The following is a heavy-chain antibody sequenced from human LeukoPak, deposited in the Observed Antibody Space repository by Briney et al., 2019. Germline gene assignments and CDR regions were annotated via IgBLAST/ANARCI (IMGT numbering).Heavy chain of an antibody. J-gene: IGHJ6*03. CDR2: INHSGST. V-gene: IGHV4-34*01. D-gene: IGHD3-3*01. CDR3: ARIGRGDFWSGYWGHYYYYMDV. Sequence: SETLSLTCAVYGGSFSGYYWSWIRQPPGKGLEWIGEINHSGSTNYNPSLKSRVTISVDTSKNQFSLKLSSVTAADTAVYYCARIGRGDFWSGYWGHYYYYMDVWGKGTTVTVSS. CDR1: GGSFSGYY.